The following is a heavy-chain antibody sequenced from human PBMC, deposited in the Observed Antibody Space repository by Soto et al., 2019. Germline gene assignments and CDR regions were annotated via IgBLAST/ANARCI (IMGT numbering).Heavy chain of an antibody. CDR3: ARDPLIFGVVPRETYYYYGMDV. CDR2: IIPIFGTA. Sequence: GASVKVSCKASGGTFSSYAISWVRQAPGQGLEWMGGIIPIFGTANYAQKFQGRVTITADESTSTAYMELSSLRSEDTAVYYCARDPLIFGVVPRETYYYYGMDVWGQGTTVTSP. J-gene: IGHJ6*02. D-gene: IGHD3-3*01. CDR1: GGTFSSYA. V-gene: IGHV1-69*13.